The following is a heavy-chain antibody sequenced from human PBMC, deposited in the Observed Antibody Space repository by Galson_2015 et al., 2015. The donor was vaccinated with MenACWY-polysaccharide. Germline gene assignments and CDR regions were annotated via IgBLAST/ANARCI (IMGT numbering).Heavy chain of an antibody. CDR2: IYWDDDK. CDR1: GFSLSTRGVG. J-gene: IGHJ4*02. CDR3: AHSLDCSGGSCYLHY. V-gene: IGHV2-5*02. D-gene: IGHD2-15*01. Sequence: PALVKPTQTLTLTCTFSGFSLSTRGVGVGWIRQPPGKALEWLALIYWDDDKRYSPSLKSRLTITKDTSKSQVVLTMTNMDPVDTATYYCAHSLDCSGGSCYLHYWGQGTLVTVSS.